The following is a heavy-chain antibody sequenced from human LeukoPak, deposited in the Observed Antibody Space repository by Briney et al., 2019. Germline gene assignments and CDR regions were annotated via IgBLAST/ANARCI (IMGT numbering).Heavy chain of an antibody. CDR3: AREDSPASGPFDY. V-gene: IGHV3-48*03. CDR2: ISSSGTTI. Sequence: GGSLRLSCAVSGFTFSSHEMNWVRRAPGEGLEWVSYISSSGTTIHYANSVKGRFTISRDNAKNSLFLQMNSLRVEDSAIYYCAREDSPASGPFDYWGQGTLVTVSS. J-gene: IGHJ4*02. CDR1: GFTFSSHE. D-gene: IGHD2-2*01.